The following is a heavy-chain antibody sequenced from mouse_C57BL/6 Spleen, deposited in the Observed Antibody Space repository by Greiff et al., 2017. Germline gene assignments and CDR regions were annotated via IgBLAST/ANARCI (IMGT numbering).Heavy chain of an antibody. J-gene: IGHJ2*01. CDR2: IDPENGDT. CDR3: TIPYYFDY. Sequence: VQLKQSGAELVRPGASVKLSCTASGFNIKDDYMHWVKQRPEQGLEWIGWIDPENGDTEYASKFQGKATITADTSSNTAYLQLSSLTSEDTAVYYCTIPYYFDYWGQGTTLTVSS. CDR1: GFNIKDDY. V-gene: IGHV14-4*01.